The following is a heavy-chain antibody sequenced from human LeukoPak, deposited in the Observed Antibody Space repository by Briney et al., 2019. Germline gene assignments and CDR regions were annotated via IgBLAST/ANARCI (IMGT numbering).Heavy chain of an antibody. CDR2: IYYSGTT. CDR3: ARNHGGWFDS. J-gene: IGHJ5*01. Sequence: WETLSLTCTVSGGSISNFYWSWTRQPPGKGLEWIGYIYYSGTTKYNPSLKSRVTISVDTSKNQFSLKLNSVTAADTAVYYCARNHGGWFDSWGQGTLVTVSS. CDR1: GGSISNFY. V-gene: IGHV4-59*01. D-gene: IGHD4-23*01.